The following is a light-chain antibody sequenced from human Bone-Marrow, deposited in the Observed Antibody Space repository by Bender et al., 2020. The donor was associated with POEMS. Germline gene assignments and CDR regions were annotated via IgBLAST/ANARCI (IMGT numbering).Light chain of an antibody. CDR2: EDT. J-gene: IGLJ1*01. Sequence: QSALAQPASVSGSPGQSITISCTGVSSDVGGYQFVSWYQQHPGKAPKLLIYEDTNRPPGVSSRFSGSKSGNTASLTISGLQAEDEADYHCCSYAHPRTYVFGTGTKVTVL. CDR3: CSYAHPRTYV. V-gene: IGLV2-23*01. CDR1: SSDVGGYQF.